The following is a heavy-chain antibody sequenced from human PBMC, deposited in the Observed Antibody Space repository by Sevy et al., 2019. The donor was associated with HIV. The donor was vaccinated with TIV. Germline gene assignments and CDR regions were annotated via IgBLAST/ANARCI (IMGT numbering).Heavy chain of an antibody. CDR3: AREGYDLWSGYSSLYFDY. Sequence: ASVKVSCKTSGYTFTGNYIHWVRQAPGQGLEWMGWINTNSGDTGTKYAQKFQGRVTMTSDRSINTVYMDLTRLSPDDTAVYYCAREGYDLWSGYSSLYFDYWVQGTLVTVSS. V-gene: IGHV1-2*02. CDR2: INTNSGDTGT. CDR1: GYTFTGNY. J-gene: IGHJ4*02. D-gene: IGHD3-3*01.